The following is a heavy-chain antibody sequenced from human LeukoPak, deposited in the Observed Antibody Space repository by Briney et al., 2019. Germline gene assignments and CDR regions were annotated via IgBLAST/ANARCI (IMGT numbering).Heavy chain of an antibody. V-gene: IGHV3-66*01. CDR2: IYSGGST. J-gene: IGHJ4*02. D-gene: IGHD4-17*01. CDR1: GFTVSSNY. CDR3: ARVYGDYDY. Sequence: GRSLRLSCAASGFTVSSNYMSWVRQAPGKGLEGVSVIYSGGSTYYAESVKGRFTISRDNSKNTLYLQMNSPRAEDTAVYYCARVYGDYDYWGQGTLVTVSS.